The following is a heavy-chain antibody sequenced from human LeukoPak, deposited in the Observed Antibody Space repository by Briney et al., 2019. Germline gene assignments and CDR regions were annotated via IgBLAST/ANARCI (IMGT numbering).Heavy chain of an antibody. CDR3: AKTYYYDSSGYYSGASDY. CDR1: GFTFSDYA. J-gene: IGHJ4*02. CDR2: ISGSGGIT. D-gene: IGHD3-22*01. V-gene: IGHV3-23*01. Sequence: GGSLRLSCAASGFTFSDYAMSWVRQAPGKGLEWVSGISGSGGITYYADSVKGRFTISRDNSKNTLHLQMSSLRAEDTAVYYCAKTYYYDSSGYYSGASDYWGQGTLVTVSS.